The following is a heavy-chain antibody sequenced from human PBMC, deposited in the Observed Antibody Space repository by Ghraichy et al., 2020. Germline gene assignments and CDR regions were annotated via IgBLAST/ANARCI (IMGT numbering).Heavy chain of an antibody. CDR1: GFTFSSYA. J-gene: IGHJ5*02. D-gene: IGHD1-1*01. CDR2: ISGSGGST. Sequence: GESLNISCAASGFTFSSYAMSWVRQAPGKGLEWVSAISGSGGSTYYADSVKGRFTISRDNSKNTLYLQMNSLRAEDTAVYYCAKVEKYGWNHGWFDPWGQGTLVTVSS. CDR3: AKVEKYGWNHGWFDP. V-gene: IGHV3-23*01.